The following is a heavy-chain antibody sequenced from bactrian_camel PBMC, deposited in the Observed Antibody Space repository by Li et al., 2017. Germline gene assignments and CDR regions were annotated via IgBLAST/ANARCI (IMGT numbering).Heavy chain of an antibody. V-gene: IGHV3S1*01. CDR1: VSGVVGIDYC. CDR2: IAPSTGST. CDR3: AGDLIWSGFTSRRQCPLESRYKV. J-gene: IGHJ4*01. Sequence: HVQLVESGGGSVQPGGSLRLSCAVSVSGVVGIDYCMGWFRQVPGKEREGVAAIAPSTGSTYYDDSVKGRFTVSHVNSNNTMHLQMNSLKPDDSATYYCAGDLIWSGFTSRRQCPLESRYKVWGQGTQVTVS. D-gene: IGHD1*01.